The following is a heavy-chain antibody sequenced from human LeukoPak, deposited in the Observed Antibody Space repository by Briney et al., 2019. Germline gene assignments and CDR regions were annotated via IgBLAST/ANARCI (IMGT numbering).Heavy chain of an antibody. D-gene: IGHD4-17*01. Sequence: GGSLRLSCAASGFTFSSYAMTWVRQAPGKGLEWASSISGSGGSTNYADSVKGRFTISRDNSQNTLYLQMNSLRAEDTAVYYCAPRPTVTIDYWGQGTLVTVSS. CDR1: GFTFSSYA. V-gene: IGHV3-23*01. CDR2: ISGSGGST. CDR3: APRPTVTIDY. J-gene: IGHJ4*02.